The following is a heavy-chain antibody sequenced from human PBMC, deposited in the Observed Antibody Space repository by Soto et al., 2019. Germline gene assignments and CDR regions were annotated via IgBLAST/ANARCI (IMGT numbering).Heavy chain of an antibody. J-gene: IGHJ3*02. Sequence: QVQLVQSGAEVKKPGASVKLSCKTSGYMFTSYYIYWVRQAPGQGLEWLGNITPSGGSTTYAKKFKGRVTMTRDTSTTSVFMELSSLRSEDTAVYFCVRYNWYDPDPINIWGQGTMVTVSS. CDR3: VRYNWYDPDPINI. D-gene: IGHD1-20*01. CDR1: GYMFTSYY. CDR2: ITPSGGST. V-gene: IGHV1-46*01.